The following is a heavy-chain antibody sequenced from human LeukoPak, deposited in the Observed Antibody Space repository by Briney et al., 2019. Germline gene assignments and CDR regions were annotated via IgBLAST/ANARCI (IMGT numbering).Heavy chain of an antibody. D-gene: IGHD3-22*01. Sequence: ASVKVSCKASGYTFTGYFMHWVRQAPGQGLEWMGWINPNSGGTNYAQRFQGRVTMTRDRSISTAYMELSRLRSDDTAVYYCASPTKSGYYGYWGQGTLVTVSS. V-gene: IGHV1-2*02. CDR1: GYTFTGYF. CDR3: ASPTKSGYYGY. CDR2: INPNSGGT. J-gene: IGHJ4*02.